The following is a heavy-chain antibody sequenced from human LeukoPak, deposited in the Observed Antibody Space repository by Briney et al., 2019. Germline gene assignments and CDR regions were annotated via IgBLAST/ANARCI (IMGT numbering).Heavy chain of an antibody. CDR1: GFTFSSYS. D-gene: IGHD3-16*02. J-gene: IGHJ4*02. Sequence: GGSLRLSCAASGFTFSSYSMNWVRQAPGKGLEWVSYISSSSSTIYYADSVKGRFTISRDNAQNSMYLQMNSLRVEDTAVYYCARVVWGGYRKDYWGQGTLVTVSS. CDR3: ARVVWGGYRKDY. V-gene: IGHV3-48*01. CDR2: ISSSSSTI.